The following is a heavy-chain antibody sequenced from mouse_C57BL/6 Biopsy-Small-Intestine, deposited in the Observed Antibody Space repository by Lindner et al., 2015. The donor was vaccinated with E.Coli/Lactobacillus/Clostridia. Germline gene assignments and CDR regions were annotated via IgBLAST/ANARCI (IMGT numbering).Heavy chain of an antibody. V-gene: IGHV5-4*01. CDR3: AREGYYGSIGYYFDY. Sequence: VQLQESGEGLVKPGGSLKLSCAASGFTFSSYAMSWVRQTPEKRLEWVATISDGGSYTYYPDNVKGRFTISRDNAKNNLYLQMSHLKSEDTAMYYCAREGYYGSIGYYFDYWGQGTTLTVSS. CDR1: GFTFSSYA. CDR2: ISDGGSYT. D-gene: IGHD1-1*01. J-gene: IGHJ2*01.